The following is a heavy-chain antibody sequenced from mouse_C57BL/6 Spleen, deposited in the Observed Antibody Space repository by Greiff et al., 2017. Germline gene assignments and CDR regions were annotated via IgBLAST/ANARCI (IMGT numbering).Heavy chain of an antibody. Sequence: QLQQSGAELVRPGASVKLSCTASGFNIKDDYMHWVKQRPEQGLEWIGWIDPEDGDTEYASKFQGKATITADTASNTAYLQLSSLTSEDTAVYYCTTIYYGTYWGQGTLVTVSA. CDR2: IDPEDGDT. V-gene: IGHV14-4*01. CDR1: GFNIKDDY. J-gene: IGHJ3*01. D-gene: IGHD2-1*01. CDR3: TTIYYGTY.